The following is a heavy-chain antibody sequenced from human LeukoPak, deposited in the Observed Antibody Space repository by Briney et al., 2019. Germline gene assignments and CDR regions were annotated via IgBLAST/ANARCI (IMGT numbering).Heavy chain of an antibody. V-gene: IGHV3-11*01. CDR1: GFTFSDYY. D-gene: IGHD3-10*01. Sequence: KPGGSLRLSCAASGFTFSDYYMSWIRQAPGKGLEWVSYISSSGSTIYYADSVKGRFTISRDNSKNTLYLQMNSLRAEDTAVYYCAKDPPMVRGVTNTYDAFDIWGQGTMVTVSS. J-gene: IGHJ3*02. CDR2: ISSSGSTI. CDR3: AKDPPMVRGVTNTYDAFDI.